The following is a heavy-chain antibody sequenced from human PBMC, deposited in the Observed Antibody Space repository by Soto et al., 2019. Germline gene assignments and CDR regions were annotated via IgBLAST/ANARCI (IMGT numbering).Heavy chain of an antibody. CDR3: ARSSVAGAGYFQH. D-gene: IGHD6-19*01. Sequence: QVQLQESGPGLVKPSQTLSLTCTVSGGSVSGGVYYWNWIRQHPEKGLEWIGYIYYSGSTYYNPSLRSRVTIAADTSKNQFSLKLTSVTVAAPAVYYCARSSVAGAGYFQHWGQGTQVIVSS. V-gene: IGHV4-31*03. CDR2: IYYSGST. J-gene: IGHJ1*01. CDR1: GGSVSGGVYY.